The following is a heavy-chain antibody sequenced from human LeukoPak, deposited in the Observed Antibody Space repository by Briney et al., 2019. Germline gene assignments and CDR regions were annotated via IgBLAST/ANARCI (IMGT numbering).Heavy chain of an antibody. D-gene: IGHD4-17*01. V-gene: IGHV4-31*03. CDR3: ARTTHYYFDY. CDR2: IYYSGST. Sequence: NSSQTLSLTCTVSGGSISSGGYYWSSIRQHPGKGLEWIGYIYYSGSTYYNPSIKSRVTISVVTSKNQFSLKLSSVTAADAAVYYCARTTHYYFDYWGQGTLVTVSS. CDR1: GGSISSGGYY. J-gene: IGHJ4*02.